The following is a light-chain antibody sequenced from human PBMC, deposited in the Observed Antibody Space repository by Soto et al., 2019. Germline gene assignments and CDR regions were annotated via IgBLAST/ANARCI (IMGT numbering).Light chain of an antibody. CDR2: EVS. CDR1: SSDVGTYNF. CDR3: AAWDDSLNWV. Sequence: QSALTQPASVSGSPGQSITIPCSGTSSDVGTYNFVSWYQQHPGTAPKLMIHEVSIRPSGVSNRFSGSKSGNTASLAISGLQSEDEADYYCAAWDDSLNWVFGGGTKVTVL. V-gene: IGLV2-14*01. J-gene: IGLJ3*02.